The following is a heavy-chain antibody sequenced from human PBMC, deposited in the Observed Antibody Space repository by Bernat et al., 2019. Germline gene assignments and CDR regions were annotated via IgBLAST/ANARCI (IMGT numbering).Heavy chain of an antibody. Sequence: QVQLVQSGAEVKKPGASVKVSCKASGYTFTDSYLHWVRQAPGQGLEWMGIINPSGGYTSYAQKFQGRFTMTRDTSTSTVSMELSSLRSEDTAVYFCARLGDDGGGGGYWGQGTLVTVSS. V-gene: IGHV1-46*03. D-gene: IGHD2-21*02. CDR3: ARLGDDGGGGGY. CDR2: INPSGGYT. CDR1: GYTFTDSY. J-gene: IGHJ4*02.